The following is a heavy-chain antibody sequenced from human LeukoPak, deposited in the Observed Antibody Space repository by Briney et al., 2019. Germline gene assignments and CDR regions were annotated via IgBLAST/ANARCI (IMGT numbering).Heavy chain of an antibody. Sequence: SVKVSCKASGYSFTDYYMHWVRQAPGQGLEWIGWINPDSGGTNYAQKFRGRLTMTSDTSISTGYLELRRVQFDDTAVYYCAREGQLGLDNWGQGTLVTVSS. J-gene: IGHJ1*01. D-gene: IGHD1-1*01. CDR1: GYSFTDYY. CDR3: AREGQLGLDN. CDR2: INPDSGGT. V-gene: IGHV1-2*02.